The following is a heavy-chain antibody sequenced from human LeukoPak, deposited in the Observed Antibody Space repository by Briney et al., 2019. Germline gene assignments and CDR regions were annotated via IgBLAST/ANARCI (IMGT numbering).Heavy chain of an antibody. CDR1: GGSFSGYY. V-gene: IGHV4-34*01. CDR3: ARARPIKRMIVGAIGFDY. J-gene: IGHJ4*02. CDR2: INHSGST. D-gene: IGHD1-26*01. Sequence: NPSETLSLTCAVYGGSFSGYYWSWIRQPPGKGLEWIGEINHSGSTNYNPSLKSRVNISVDTPKNKFSLKLRSVTAADTAVYYCARARPIKRMIVGAIGFDYWGQGTLVTVSS.